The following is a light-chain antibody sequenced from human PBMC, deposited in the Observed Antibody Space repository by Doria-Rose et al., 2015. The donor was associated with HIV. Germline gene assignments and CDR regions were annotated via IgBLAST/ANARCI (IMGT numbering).Light chain of an antibody. CDR1: QSFSSTY. CDR2: DGS. V-gene: IGKV3-20*01. Sequence: TQSPGTLSLSPGERATLSCRASQSFSSTYLAWYQQKPGQAPSLRIYDGSTRTTGIQDRCSASGSGTDFTLTINRLEPEDFALYYCHQYGASWTFGQGTKVEI. CDR3: HQYGASWT. J-gene: IGKJ1*01.